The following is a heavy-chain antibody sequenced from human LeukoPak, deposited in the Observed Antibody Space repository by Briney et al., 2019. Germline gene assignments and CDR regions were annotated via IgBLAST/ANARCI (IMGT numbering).Heavy chain of an antibody. Sequence: SETLSLTCTVSGGSISSSSYYWGWIRQPPGKGLEWIGSIYYSGSTYYNPSLKSRVTISVDTSKNQFSLKLGSVTAADTAVYYCARDLAAAYDYWGQGTLVTVSS. D-gene: IGHD6-13*01. CDR2: IYYSGST. CDR1: GGSISSSSYY. J-gene: IGHJ4*02. V-gene: IGHV4-39*07. CDR3: ARDLAAAYDY.